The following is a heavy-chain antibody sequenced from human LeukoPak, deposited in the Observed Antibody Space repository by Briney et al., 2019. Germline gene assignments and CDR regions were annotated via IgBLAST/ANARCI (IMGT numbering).Heavy chain of an antibody. D-gene: IGHD2/OR15-2a*01. V-gene: IGHV3-43*02. CDR3: ATSDFAAHFDY. CDR1: GFTFDDYA. Sequence: GGSLRLACAASGFTFDDYAIHSVRQAPGKGLELVSLISGDGGSTYYADSVKGRFTISRDNSKDSLYLQMNSLGTEDTALYYCATSDFAAHFDYWGQGTLVTVSS. CDR2: ISGDGGST. J-gene: IGHJ4*02.